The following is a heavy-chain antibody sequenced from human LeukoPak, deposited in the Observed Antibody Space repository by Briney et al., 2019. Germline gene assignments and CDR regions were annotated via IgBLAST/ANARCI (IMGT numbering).Heavy chain of an antibody. D-gene: IGHD6-19*01. CDR3: ARRVAGTNFFDP. J-gene: IGHJ5*02. CDR1: GYTFTGYY. Sequence: VSSVKVSCKASGYTFTGYYMHWVRQAPGQGLEWMGWINPNSCGTNYAQKFQGRVTMTRDTSISTAYMELSRPRSDDTAVYYCARRVAGTNFFDPWGQGTLVTVSS. CDR2: INPNSCGT. V-gene: IGHV1-2*02.